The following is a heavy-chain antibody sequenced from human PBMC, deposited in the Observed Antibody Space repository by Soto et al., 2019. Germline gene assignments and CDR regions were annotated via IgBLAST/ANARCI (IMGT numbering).Heavy chain of an antibody. V-gene: IGHV3-30-3*01. CDR2: ISYDGSNK. D-gene: IGHD3-3*01. Sequence: GGSLILSCAASGFTFSSCAMHWVRQAPGKELEWVAVISYDGSNKYYADSVKGRFTVSRDNSKNTLYLQVNSLRAEDTAVYYCARDKRDLRFLEWSYYFDYWGQGTLVTVSS. CDR1: GFTFSSCA. CDR3: ARDKRDLRFLEWSYYFDY. J-gene: IGHJ4*02.